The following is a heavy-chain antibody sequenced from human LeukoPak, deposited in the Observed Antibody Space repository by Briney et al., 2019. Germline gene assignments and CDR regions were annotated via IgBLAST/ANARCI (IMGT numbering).Heavy chain of an antibody. CDR2: IYPGESDT. Sequence: GGSLEISCKGSGFRLSSHWIAWVRQVPGKGLEWVGVIYPGESDTRYSPSFQGQVTFTAHKSINTAYLPWSNLKASDTAMYCCARHKQPTGATDYSSQGTLVTVSS. D-gene: IGHD1-14*01. J-gene: IGHJ4*02. CDR1: GFRLSSHW. CDR3: ARHKQPTGATDY. V-gene: IGHV5-51*01.